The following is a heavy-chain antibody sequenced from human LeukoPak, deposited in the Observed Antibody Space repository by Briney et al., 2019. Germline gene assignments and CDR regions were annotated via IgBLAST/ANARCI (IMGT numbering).Heavy chain of an antibody. Sequence: AASVKVSCKASGYTFTVYYMHWVRQAPGQGLEWMGWINPNSGGTNYAQKFQGRVTMTRDTSISTAYMELSRLRSDDTAVYYCARGGEGPHQPFDYWGQGTLVTVSS. CDR3: ARGGEGPHQPFDY. V-gene: IGHV1-2*02. J-gene: IGHJ4*02. D-gene: IGHD7-27*01. CDR2: INPNSGGT. CDR1: GYTFTVYY.